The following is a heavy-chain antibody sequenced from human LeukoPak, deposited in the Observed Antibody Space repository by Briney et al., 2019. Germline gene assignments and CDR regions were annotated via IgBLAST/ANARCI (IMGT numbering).Heavy chain of an antibody. Sequence: SETQSLTCTVSGGSISSGTYYWSWIRQPAGKGLEWIGRIYTSGTTNYNPSLKSRVSISIDTSKNQFSLKLSSVTAADTAVYYCVRGLYDSTTYRAFHIWGQGTMVTVSS. J-gene: IGHJ3*02. D-gene: IGHD2/OR15-2a*01. CDR1: GGSISSGTYY. CDR3: VRGLYDSTTYRAFHI. V-gene: IGHV4-61*02. CDR2: IYTSGTT.